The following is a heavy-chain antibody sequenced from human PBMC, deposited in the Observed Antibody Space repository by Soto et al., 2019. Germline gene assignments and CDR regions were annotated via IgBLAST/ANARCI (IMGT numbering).Heavy chain of an antibody. Sequence: ASVKVSCKTSGYSFTSYAMHWVRQAPGQRLEWLGWINSDNGDTKYSQKFSGRVTITRDTSANTAFMELSSLRSEDTAMYYCARELQGLYYFDFWGQGTLVTVSS. CDR2: INSDNGDT. D-gene: IGHD4-4*01. J-gene: IGHJ4*02. V-gene: IGHV1-3*01. CDR1: GYSFTSYA. CDR3: ARELQGLYYFDF.